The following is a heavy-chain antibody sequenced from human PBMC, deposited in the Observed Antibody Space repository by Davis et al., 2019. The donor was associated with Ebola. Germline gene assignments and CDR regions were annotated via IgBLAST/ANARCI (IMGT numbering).Heavy chain of an antibody. Sequence: MPSETLSLTCTVSGYSISSGYYWGRIRQPPGKGLEWIGSIYHSGSTYYNPSLKSRVTISVDTSKNQFSLKLSSVTAADTAVYYCARVSHSGYSSSWTGVYFDYWGQGTLVTVSS. CDR1: GYSISSGYY. J-gene: IGHJ4*02. CDR3: ARVSHSGYSSSWTGVYFDY. V-gene: IGHV4-38-2*02. D-gene: IGHD6-13*01. CDR2: IYHSGST.